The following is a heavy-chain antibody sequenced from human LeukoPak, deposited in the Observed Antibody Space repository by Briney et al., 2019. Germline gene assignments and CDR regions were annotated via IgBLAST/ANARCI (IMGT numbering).Heavy chain of an antibody. CDR1: GYTFTGYC. D-gene: IGHD5-12*01. CDR2: INPNTGGT. J-gene: IGHJ5*02. Sequence: ASVKVSCKASGYTFTGYCMHWVRQAPGQGLEWMGWINPNTGGTHYAQKFQGRVTLTRDTSISTAYMELSRLRSDDTAVYYCARVRTIVATNWFDPWGQGTLVTVSS. CDR3: ARVRTIVATNWFDP. V-gene: IGHV1-2*02.